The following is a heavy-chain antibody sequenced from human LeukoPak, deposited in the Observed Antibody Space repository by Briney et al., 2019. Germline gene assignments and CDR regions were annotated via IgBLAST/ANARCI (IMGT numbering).Heavy chain of an antibody. V-gene: IGHV1-69*13. CDR1: GGTFSSYA. CDR2: IIPIFGTA. CDR3: AREQSDPVAGYIDY. Sequence: SVKVSCKASGGTFSSYAISWVRQAPGQGLEWMGGIIPIFGTANYAQKFQGRVTITADESTSTAYMELSSLRSEDTAVYYCAREQSDPVAGYIDYWGQGTLVTVSS. D-gene: IGHD6-19*01. J-gene: IGHJ4*02.